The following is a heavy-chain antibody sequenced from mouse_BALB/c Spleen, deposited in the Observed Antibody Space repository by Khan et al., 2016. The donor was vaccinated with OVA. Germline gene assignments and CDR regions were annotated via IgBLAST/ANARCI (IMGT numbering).Heavy chain of an antibody. CDR3: ARTARIKY. Sequence: EVQFQESGPGLVKPSQSLSLTCTVTGYSITSGYGWNWIRQFPGNKLEWMGYISYSGSTNYNPSLKSRISITRDTSKNKFFLQLNSVTTEDTATYYCARTARIKYWGQGTTLTVSS. CDR1: GYSITSGYG. D-gene: IGHD1-2*01. J-gene: IGHJ2*01. CDR2: ISYSGST. V-gene: IGHV3-2*02.